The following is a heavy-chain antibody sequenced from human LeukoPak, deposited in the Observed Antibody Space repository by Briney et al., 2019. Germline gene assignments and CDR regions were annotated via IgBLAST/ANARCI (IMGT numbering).Heavy chain of an antibody. J-gene: IGHJ4*02. CDR2: MNPNSGNT. CDR3: ARDREGQQLYHLDY. Sequence: ASVKVSCKASGYTFTSYDINWVRQATGQGLEWMGWMNPNSGNTGYAQKFQGRVTITADESTSTAYMELSSLRSEDTAVYYCARDREGQQLYHLDYWGQGILVTVSS. D-gene: IGHD6-13*01. CDR1: GYTFTSYD. V-gene: IGHV1-8*03.